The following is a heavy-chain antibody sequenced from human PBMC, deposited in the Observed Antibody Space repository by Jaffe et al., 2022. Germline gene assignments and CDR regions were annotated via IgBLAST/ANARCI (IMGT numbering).Heavy chain of an antibody. D-gene: IGHD6-6*01. Sequence: EVQLVESGGGLVKPGGSLRLSCAASGFTFSNAWMSWVRQAPGKGLEWVGRIKSKTDGGTTDYAAPVKGRFTISRDDSKDTLYLQMNSLKSEDTAVYYCTTSIDEHYYYMDVWGKGTTVTVSS. CDR2: IKSKTDGGTT. J-gene: IGHJ6*03. CDR1: GFTFSNAW. CDR3: TTSIDEHYYYMDV. V-gene: IGHV3-15*01.